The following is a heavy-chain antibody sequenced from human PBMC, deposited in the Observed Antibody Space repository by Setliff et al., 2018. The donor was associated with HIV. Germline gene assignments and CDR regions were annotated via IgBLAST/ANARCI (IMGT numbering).Heavy chain of an antibody. CDR3: ARLIHTGLPYFDY. CDR1: GVSISGHF. D-gene: IGHD2-8*02. V-gene: IGHV4-4*09. Sequence: TLSLTCFVSGVSISGHFWGWIRQPPGKGLEWIGYIYTSGTTEYNPSLDSRVTISVDTSRDQFSLNLRSVTAADTALYFCARLIHTGLPYFDYWGLGMLVTVSS. CDR2: IYTSGTT. J-gene: IGHJ4*02.